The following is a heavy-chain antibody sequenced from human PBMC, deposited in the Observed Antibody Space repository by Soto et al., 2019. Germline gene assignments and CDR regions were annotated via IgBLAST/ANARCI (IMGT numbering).Heavy chain of an antibody. CDR3: XXXWFGDFDY. CDR2: FHSSGAT. D-gene: IGHD3-10*01. J-gene: IGHJ4*01. V-gene: IGHV4-30-4*01. CDR1: GGSISSADYY. Sequence: QVQLQESGPGLVKPSQTLSLTCTVSGGSISSADYYWSWIRQPPGKGLEWIGYFHSSGATYKDPSLXXXVXXXXXXXXXXXXXXXXXXXXXXXAXXXXXXXWFGDFDYWGHGTLVTVSS.